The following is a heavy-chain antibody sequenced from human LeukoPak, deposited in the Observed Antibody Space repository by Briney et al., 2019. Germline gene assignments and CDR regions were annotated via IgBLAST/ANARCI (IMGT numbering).Heavy chain of an antibody. Sequence: GGSLRLSCAASGFTFSSYGMLWVRQAPGKGLEWVAVISYDGSNKYYADSVKGRFTISRDNSKNTLYLQMNSLRAEDTAVYYCAKARRQYQLLGGYFDYWGQGTLVTVSS. J-gene: IGHJ4*02. CDR1: GFTFSSYG. D-gene: IGHD2-2*01. CDR3: AKARRQYQLLGGYFDY. V-gene: IGHV3-30*18. CDR2: ISYDGSNK.